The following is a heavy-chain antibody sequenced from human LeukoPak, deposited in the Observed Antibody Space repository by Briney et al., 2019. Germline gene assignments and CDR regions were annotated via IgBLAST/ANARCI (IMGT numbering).Heavy chain of an antibody. V-gene: IGHV4-34*01. J-gene: IGHJ4*02. CDR2: INHSGST. CDR1: GGSFSGYY. CDR3: ARGFRDCGGDCYSDFDY. D-gene: IGHD2-21*02. Sequence: SETLSLTCGVSGGSFSGYYWSWIRQPPGKGLEWIGEINHSGSTNYNPSLKSRVTISVDTSKNQFSLKLSSVTAADTAVYYCARGFRDCGGDCYSDFDYWGQGTLVTVSS.